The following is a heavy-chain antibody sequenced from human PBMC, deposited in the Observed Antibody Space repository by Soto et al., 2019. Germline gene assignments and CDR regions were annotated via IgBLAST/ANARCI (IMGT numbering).Heavy chain of an antibody. J-gene: IGHJ6*02. CDR3: DREREHTNKMDV. V-gene: IGHV3-7*01. CDR1: EFTFSSYW. Sequence: GGSLRLSCVASEFTFSSYWMSWVRQAPGKGLEWVANIKQDGGAKYYVDSVKGRFTISRDNAKDSLFLQMNSLRAEDTAVYYCDREREHTNKMDVGGQGTTVTVSS. D-gene: IGHD1-26*01. CDR2: IKQDGGAK.